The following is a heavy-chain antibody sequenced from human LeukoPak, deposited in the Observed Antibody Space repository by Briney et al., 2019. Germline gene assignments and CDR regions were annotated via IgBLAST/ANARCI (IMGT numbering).Heavy chain of an antibody. CDR3: AGTRGLGPGGGWFDP. CDR2: ISNSGRST. V-gene: IGHV3-11*01. J-gene: IGHJ5*02. CDR1: GFTFSDYY. Sequence: GGSLRLSCAASGFTFSDYYMSWIRQAPGKGLEWVSYISNSGRSTNYADSVKGRFTISRDNAKKSLYLQMNSLRAEDTAVYYCAGTRGLGPGGGWFDPWGQGTLVTVSS. D-gene: IGHD1-1*01.